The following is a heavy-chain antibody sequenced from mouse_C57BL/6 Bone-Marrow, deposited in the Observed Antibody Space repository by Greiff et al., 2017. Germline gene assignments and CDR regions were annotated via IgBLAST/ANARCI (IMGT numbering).Heavy chain of an antibody. CDR3: ARRGNNDAMDD. Sequence: VKLQQPGAELVRPGTSVKLSCKASGYTFTSYWMHWVKQRPGQGLEWIGVIDPSDSYTNYNQKFKGKATLTVDTSSSTAYMQLSSLTSEDSAVYYCARRGNNDAMDDWGQGTSVTVSS. D-gene: IGHD2-1*01. CDR2: IDPSDSYT. CDR1: GYTFTSYW. V-gene: IGHV1-59*01. J-gene: IGHJ4*01.